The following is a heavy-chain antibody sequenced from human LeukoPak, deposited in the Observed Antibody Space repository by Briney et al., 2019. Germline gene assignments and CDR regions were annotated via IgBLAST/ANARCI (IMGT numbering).Heavy chain of an antibody. CDR1: GFTFSSYW. J-gene: IGHJ4*02. D-gene: IGHD3-3*01. V-gene: IGHV3-7*01. Sequence: GGSLRLSCAASGFTFSSYWMTWVRQAPGKGLEWVANIKPDGSGKYYVDSVKGRFTISRDNAKNSLNLQMNSLRAEDTAVYYCARDGGRNNDYWGQGTLVTVSS. CDR3: ARDGGRNNDY. CDR2: IKPDGSGK.